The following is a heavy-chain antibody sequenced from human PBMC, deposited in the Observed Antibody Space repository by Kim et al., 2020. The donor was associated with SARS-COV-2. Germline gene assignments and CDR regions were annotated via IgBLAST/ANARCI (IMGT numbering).Heavy chain of an antibody. V-gene: IGHV1-8*01. J-gene: IGHJ4*02. CDR3: ARGATGWYYFDL. CDR2: MNPTTGST. Sequence: ASVKVSCKASGYTFTSDDINWVRQAAGQGFEWMGWMNPTTGSTGYAQKFQDRVTMNRDPSINTAFMELSSLRSEDTAVYYCARGATGWYYFDLWGQGTLVTVSS. CDR1: GYTFTSDD. D-gene: IGHD6-19*01.